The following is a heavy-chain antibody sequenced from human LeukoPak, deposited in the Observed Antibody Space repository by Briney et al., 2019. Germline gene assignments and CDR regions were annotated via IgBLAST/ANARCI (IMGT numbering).Heavy chain of an antibody. CDR2: IISHGGST. V-gene: IGHV3-64*01. J-gene: IGHJ6*02. Sequence: GGSLRLSCAASGFIFSSYTMHWVRQAPGKGLEYVSAIISHGGSTYYANSVQGRFTISGDNSKNTLYLQMGSLRAEDMAVYYCARVMQGATESNYYYYAMDVWGQGTTVTVSS. CDR1: GFIFSSYT. D-gene: IGHD1-26*01. CDR3: ARVMQGATESNYYYYAMDV.